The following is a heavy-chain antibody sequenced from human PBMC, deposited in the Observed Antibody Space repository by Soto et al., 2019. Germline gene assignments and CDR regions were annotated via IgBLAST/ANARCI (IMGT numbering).Heavy chain of an antibody. CDR1: GGSISVYY. V-gene: IGHV4-59*01. Sequence: TLSLTCTISGGSISVYYWSWVRQPPGHELEWIGYIYASGSPYYNPSLRSRVTISADTSKNQISLKLTSPTAADTAVYYCARGVGSSPPRYWGRGTLVTVSS. J-gene: IGHJ4*02. D-gene: IGHD1-26*01. CDR3: ARGVGSSPPRY. CDR2: IYASGSP.